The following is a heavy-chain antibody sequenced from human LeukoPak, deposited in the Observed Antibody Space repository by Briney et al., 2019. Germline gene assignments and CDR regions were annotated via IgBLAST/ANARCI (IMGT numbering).Heavy chain of an antibody. Sequence: ASVKVSCKASGYDFTSVGITWVRRAPGQGLEWMGWISPYNGNTRYAQKFQGRVAMTTDTSTTTAYMELRGLRFNDTAVYYCARAGSGSGWYFDYWGQGALVTVSS. D-gene: IGHD6-19*01. V-gene: IGHV1-18*01. CDR3: ARAGSGSGWYFDY. CDR2: ISPYNGNT. J-gene: IGHJ4*02. CDR1: GYDFTSVG.